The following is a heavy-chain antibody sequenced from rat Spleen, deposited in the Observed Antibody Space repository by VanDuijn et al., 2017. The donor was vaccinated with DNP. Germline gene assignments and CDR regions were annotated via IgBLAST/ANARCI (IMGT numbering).Heavy chain of an antibody. Sequence: EVQLVESGGGLVQPGRSLKLSCAASGFTFSDYNMAWVRQAPTKGLEWVTSISPSGGGTYYRDSVKGRFTISRDNANRTLYLQMDSLRSEDTATYYCATSSYFGYDYGFAYWGQGTLVTVSS. D-gene: IGHD1-7*01. CDR2: ISPSGGGT. CDR3: ATSSYFGYDYGFAY. J-gene: IGHJ3*01. CDR1: GFTFSDYN. V-gene: IGHV5-25*01.